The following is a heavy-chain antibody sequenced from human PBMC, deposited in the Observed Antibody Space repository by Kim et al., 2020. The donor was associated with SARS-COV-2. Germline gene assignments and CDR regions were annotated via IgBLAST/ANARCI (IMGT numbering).Heavy chain of an antibody. Sequence: GRVTISRDNAKNTLYLQMNSLRAEDTAVYYCARGTISKDWAYSSSSWFDYWGQGTLVTVSS. V-gene: IGHV3-74*01. CDR3: ARGTISKDWAYSSSSWFDY. J-gene: IGHJ4*02. D-gene: IGHD6-6*01.